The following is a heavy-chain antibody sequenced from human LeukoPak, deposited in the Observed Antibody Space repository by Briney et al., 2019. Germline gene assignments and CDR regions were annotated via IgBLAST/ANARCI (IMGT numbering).Heavy chain of an antibody. J-gene: IGHJ4*02. CDR1: GDSISSGSYY. CDR3: ARVGYYYGSSGFGGFDY. Sequence: PSETLSLTCAVSGDSISSGSYYWSWIRQPAGKGLEWIGRISASGSTNYNPSLKSRVTISVDTSKNLFSLKLNSVTAADTAVYYCARVGYYYGSSGFGGFDYWGQGTLVTVSS. D-gene: IGHD3-22*01. CDR2: ISASGST. V-gene: IGHV4-61*02.